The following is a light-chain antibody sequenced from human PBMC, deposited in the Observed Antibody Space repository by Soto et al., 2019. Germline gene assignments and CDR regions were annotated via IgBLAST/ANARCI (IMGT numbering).Light chain of an antibody. CDR2: EGS. V-gene: IGLV2-23*03. CDR1: NSEFGNYNL. Sequence: QSALPQPASVSGSPGQSITISCTGTNSEFGNYNLVSWYQQLPDKAPKLIIYEGSKRPSGISNRFSGSKLGNTASLTISGLQAEDEADYYCCSYAGSSTFVFGGGTKLTVL. J-gene: IGLJ3*02. CDR3: CSYAGSSTFV.